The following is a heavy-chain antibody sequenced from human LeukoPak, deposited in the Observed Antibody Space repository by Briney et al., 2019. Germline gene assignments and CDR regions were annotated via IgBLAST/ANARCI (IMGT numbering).Heavy chain of an antibody. CDR3: ARDSSPYYARYYMDV. J-gene: IGHJ6*03. D-gene: IGHD3-3*01. V-gene: IGHV1-18*01. CDR1: GYSFTSYD. CDR2: ISGYGNT. Sequence: ASVKVSCKASGYSFTSYDINWVRQAPGQGLEWMGWISGYGNTNYAQTLQGRVTMTTDTATNTAYMELRSLRSDDTAVYYCARDSSPYYARYYMDVWGKGATVTVSS.